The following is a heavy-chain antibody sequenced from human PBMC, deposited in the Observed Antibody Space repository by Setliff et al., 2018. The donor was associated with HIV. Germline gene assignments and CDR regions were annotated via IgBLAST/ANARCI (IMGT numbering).Heavy chain of an antibody. CDR3: ARGHPWSYQRHFDF. D-gene: IGHD3-16*02. CDR2: IYYNGDT. V-gene: IGHV4-39*07. J-gene: IGHJ4*02. Sequence: SETLSLTCNVSGDALTSGRYFWGWIRQTPGKGLDWIGTIYYNGDTYYNPSLKSRLNMSVDTSKNQVSLKLTSVTAADTAVYYCARGHPWSYQRHFDFWGQGTVVTVSS. CDR1: GDALTSGRYF.